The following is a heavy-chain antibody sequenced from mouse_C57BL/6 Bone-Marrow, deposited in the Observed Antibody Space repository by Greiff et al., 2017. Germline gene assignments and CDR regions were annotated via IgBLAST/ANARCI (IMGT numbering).Heavy chain of an antibody. D-gene: IGHD3-2*02. CDR2: IWRGGST. Sequence: QVQLQQSGPGLVQPSQSLSITCTVSGFSLTSYGVHWVRQSPGKGLEWLGVIWRGGSTDYNAALMPSLSTTKDNAKSQVFFEMNNLQAYDTAIYDCAKWDSSGYYWFAYWGQGTLVTVSA. CDR1: GFSLTSYG. CDR3: AKWDSSGYYWFAY. V-gene: IGHV2-5*01. J-gene: IGHJ3*01.